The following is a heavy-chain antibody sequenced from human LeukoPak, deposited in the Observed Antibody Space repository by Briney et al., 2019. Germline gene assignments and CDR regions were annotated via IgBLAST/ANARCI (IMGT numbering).Heavy chain of an antibody. CDR2: ISGSGGST. J-gene: IGHJ6*02. Sequence: PGGSLRLSCAASGFTFSHFYMSWVRQAPGKGLEWVSAISGSGGSTYYADSVKGRFTISRDNSKNTLYLQMNSLRAEDTAVYYCAKVPPLNYYGMDVWGQGTTVTVSS. V-gene: IGHV3-23*01. CDR1: GFTFSHFY. CDR3: AKVPPLNYYGMDV.